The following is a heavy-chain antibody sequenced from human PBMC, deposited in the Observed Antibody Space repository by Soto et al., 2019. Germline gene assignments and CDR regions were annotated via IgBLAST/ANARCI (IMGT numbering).Heavy chain of an antibody. CDR1: GGSIRSYY. V-gene: IGHV4-59*01. Sequence: LSETLSLTCTVSGGSIRSYYWSWIRQPPGKGLEWFGYIYYSGSTHYNPPLKSRVTLSVDTSKNQFSLKTISVTAADTAVYYCARSSSWYLGGFDYWGQGTLVTVSS. CDR3: ARSSSWYLGGFDY. J-gene: IGHJ4*02. D-gene: IGHD6-13*01. CDR2: IYYSGST.